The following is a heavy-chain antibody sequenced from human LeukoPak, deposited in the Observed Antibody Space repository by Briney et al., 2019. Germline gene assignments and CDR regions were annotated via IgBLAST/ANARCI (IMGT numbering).Heavy chain of an antibody. Sequence: SSETLSLTCAVYGGSFSGYYWSWIRQPPGKGLEWIGEINHSGSTNYNPSLKSRVTISVDTSKNQSSLKLSSVTAADTAVYYCARDLGYDFWSGYPFDAFNIWGQGTMVTVSS. D-gene: IGHD3-3*01. J-gene: IGHJ3*02. V-gene: IGHV4-34*01. CDR3: ARDLGYDFWSGYPFDAFNI. CDR2: INHSGST. CDR1: GGSFSGYY.